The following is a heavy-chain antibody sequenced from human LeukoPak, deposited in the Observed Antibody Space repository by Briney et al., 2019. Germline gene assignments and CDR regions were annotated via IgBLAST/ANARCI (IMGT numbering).Heavy chain of an antibody. CDR1: GFTFSTYA. CDR3: ATDVAGPSRGMDV. CDR2: ISWNSGSI. Sequence: GGSLRLSCAASGFTFSTYAMSWVRQAPGKGLEWVSGISWNSGSIGYADSVKGRFTISRDNAKNSLYLQMNSLRAEDTALYYCATDVAGPSRGMDVWGQGTTVTVSS. D-gene: IGHD6-19*01. V-gene: IGHV3-9*01. J-gene: IGHJ6*02.